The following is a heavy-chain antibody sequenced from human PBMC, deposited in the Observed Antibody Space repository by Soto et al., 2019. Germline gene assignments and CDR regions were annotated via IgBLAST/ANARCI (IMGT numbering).Heavy chain of an antibody. D-gene: IGHD6-13*01. CDR1: GVSISENH. J-gene: IGHJ4*01. Sequence: PSETLSLTCDVPGVSISENHWSWIRQAPGKGLEWVGYVHFSGSTTYNPSLAPRLNISFDMSKSQVYLQLTSVTAADTAVYYCARFGAAAAHDDNWGRGVLVTVS. CDR2: VHFSGST. V-gene: IGHV4-59*01. CDR3: ARFGAAAAHDDN.